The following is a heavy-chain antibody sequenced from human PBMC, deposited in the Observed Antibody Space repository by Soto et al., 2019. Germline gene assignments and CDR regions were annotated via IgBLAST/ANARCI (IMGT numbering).Heavy chain of an antibody. CDR3: AREHCTNGVCYAWFDP. Sequence: ASVKVSCKASGYTFTSNYMHWVRQAPGQGLEWMGIINPNAGSTNYARKFQGRVSITSDTSTSTVYMELSSLRSEDTAVYFCAREHCTNGVCYAWFDPWGQGSLVTVSS. CDR2: INPNAGST. V-gene: IGHV1-46*01. CDR1: GYTFTSNY. J-gene: IGHJ5*02. D-gene: IGHD2-8*01.